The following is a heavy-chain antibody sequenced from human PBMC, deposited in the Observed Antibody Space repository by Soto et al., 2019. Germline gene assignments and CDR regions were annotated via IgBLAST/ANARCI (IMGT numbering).Heavy chain of an antibody. CDR3: ARTPYYYDSSGYYGDYYYYYGMDV. CDR1: GGTFSSYT. CDR2: IIPILGIA. V-gene: IGHV1-69*02. J-gene: IGHJ6*02. Sequence: QVQLVQSGAEVKKPGSSVKVSCKASGGTFSSYTISWVRQAPGQGLEWMGRIIPILGIANYAQKFQGRVTITADKSTRTAYMELSSLRSEDTAVYYCARTPYYYDSSGYYGDYYYYYGMDVWGQGTTVTVSS. D-gene: IGHD3-22*01.